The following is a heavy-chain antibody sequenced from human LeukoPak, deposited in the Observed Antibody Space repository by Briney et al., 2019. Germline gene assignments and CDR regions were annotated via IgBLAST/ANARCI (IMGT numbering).Heavy chain of an antibody. Sequence: GGSLRLSCSASGFTLYSFWMHWVRQVPGKGLVWVSRINTDGSSTSYADSVKGRFTISKDNPKSTLYLQMSSLRVEDTAVYYCAREDSSGALDYWGQGTLVTVSS. CDR1: GFTLYSFW. CDR2: INTDGSST. V-gene: IGHV3-74*01. J-gene: IGHJ4*02. D-gene: IGHD6-19*01. CDR3: AREDSSGALDY.